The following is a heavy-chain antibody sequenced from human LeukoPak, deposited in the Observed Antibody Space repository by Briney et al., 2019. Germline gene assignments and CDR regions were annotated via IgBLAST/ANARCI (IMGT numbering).Heavy chain of an antibody. Sequence: GGSLRLSCAASGFTFSNYAMNWVRQAPGKGMEWVSSISGSGGSTYYADSVKGRFTISRDNYRNTLFLQMNSLRAEDTAVYYCAKDRENSGYYYYAFDIWGQGRTVTVSS. D-gene: IGHD5-12*01. J-gene: IGHJ3*02. CDR2: ISGSGGST. V-gene: IGHV3-23*01. CDR1: GFTFSNYA. CDR3: AKDRENSGYYYYAFDI.